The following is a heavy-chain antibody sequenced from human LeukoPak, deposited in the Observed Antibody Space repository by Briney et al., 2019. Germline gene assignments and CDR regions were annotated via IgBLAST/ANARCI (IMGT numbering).Heavy chain of an antibody. CDR2: INPNSGNT. CDR3: ARVRGYYDSSGYLCY. Sequence: GASVKVSCKASGYTFTGYYMHWVRQAPGQGLEWMGWINPNSGNTGYAQKFQGRVTMTRNTSISTAYMELSSLRSEDTAVYYCARVRGYYDSSGYLCYWGQGTLVTVSS. V-gene: IGHV1-8*02. D-gene: IGHD3-22*01. J-gene: IGHJ4*02. CDR1: GYTFTGYY.